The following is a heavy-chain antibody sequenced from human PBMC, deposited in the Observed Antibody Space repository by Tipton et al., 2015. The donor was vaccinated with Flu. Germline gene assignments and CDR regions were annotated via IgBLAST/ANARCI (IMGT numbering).Heavy chain of an antibody. V-gene: IGHV5-51*01. D-gene: IGHD4-23*01. J-gene: IGHJ6*02. CDR1: GYNFTTYW. Sequence: MQLVQSGAEVKKPGGSLKISCKASGYNFTTYWIGWVRQMPGKGLEWMGIIYPGDSDTRYSPSFQGQVTISADKYISTAYLEWSSLKAADTAVYYCARLSGGTSDYYNGLDVWGQGTTVTVSS. CDR2: IYPGDSDT. CDR3: ARLSGGTSDYYNGLDV.